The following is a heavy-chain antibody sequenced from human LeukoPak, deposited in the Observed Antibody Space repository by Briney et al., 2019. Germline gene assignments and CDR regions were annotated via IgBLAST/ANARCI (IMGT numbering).Heavy chain of an antibody. J-gene: IGHJ6*03. CDR1: GFTFSSYG. CDR3: AKGGYSSGWYGIRIYYYYYYMDV. Sequence: GGSLRLSCAASGFTFSSYGMHWVRQAPGKGLEWVAFIRFDGSDKYYADSVKGRFTISRDNSKNTLYLQMNSLRAEDTAVYSCAKGGYSSGWYGIRIYYYYYYMDVWGKGTTVTVSS. V-gene: IGHV3-30*02. D-gene: IGHD6-19*01. CDR2: IRFDGSDK.